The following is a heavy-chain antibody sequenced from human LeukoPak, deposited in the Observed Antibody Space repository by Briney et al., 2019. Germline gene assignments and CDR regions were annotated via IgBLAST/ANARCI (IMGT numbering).Heavy chain of an antibody. CDR2: INPNSGGT. CDR1: GYTFTGYY. Sequence: AASVKVSCKASGYTFTGYYMHWVRQAPGQGLEWMGWINPNSGGTNYAQKFQGRVTMTRDTSISTAYMELSRLRSDDTAVYYCARDLSGYDILLVRDDYWGQGTLVTVSS. CDR3: ARDLSGYDILLVRDDY. D-gene: IGHD3-9*01. J-gene: IGHJ4*02. V-gene: IGHV1-2*02.